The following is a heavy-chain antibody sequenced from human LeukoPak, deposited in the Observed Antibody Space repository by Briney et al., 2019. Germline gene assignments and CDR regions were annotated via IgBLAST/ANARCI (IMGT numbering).Heavy chain of an antibody. CDR3: AKVRPYYYDSSGYY. CDR2: ISGSGGST. J-gene: IGHJ4*02. V-gene: IGHV3-23*01. CDR1: GFTFSSYA. D-gene: IGHD3-22*01. Sequence: GGSLRLSCAASGFTFSSYAMSWVRQAPGKELEWVSAISGSGGSTYYADSVKGRFTISRDNSKDTLYLQMNSLRAEDTAVYYCAKVRPYYYDSSGYYWGQGTLVTVSS.